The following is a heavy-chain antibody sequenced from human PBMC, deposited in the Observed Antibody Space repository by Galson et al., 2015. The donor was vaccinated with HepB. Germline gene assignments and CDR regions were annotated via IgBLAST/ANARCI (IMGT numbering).Heavy chain of an antibody. CDR2: ISGSSSTI. J-gene: IGHJ4*02. Sequence: SLRLSCAASGFTFSTYSMDWVRQAPGKGLEWVSYISGSSSTIYYADSVKGRFTISRDNAKNSLYLQMNSLRAEDTAVYYCAREAYSSGISDWGQGTLVTVSS. D-gene: IGHD6-25*01. V-gene: IGHV3-48*04. CDR3: AREAYSSGISD. CDR1: GFTFSTYS.